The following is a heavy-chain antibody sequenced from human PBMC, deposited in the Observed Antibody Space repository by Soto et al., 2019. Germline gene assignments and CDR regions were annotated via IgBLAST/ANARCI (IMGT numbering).Heavy chain of an antibody. D-gene: IGHD6-19*01. J-gene: IGHJ6*03. Sequence: GASVKVSCKASGYTFTSYGISWVRQAPGQGLEWMGWISAYNGNTNYAQKLQGRVTMTTDTSTSTAYMELRSLRSDDTAVYYCARNAESSGWYYYYYMDVWGKGTTVTVSS. CDR3: ARNAESSGWYYYYYMDV. CDR2: ISAYNGNT. CDR1: GYTFTSYG. V-gene: IGHV1-18*01.